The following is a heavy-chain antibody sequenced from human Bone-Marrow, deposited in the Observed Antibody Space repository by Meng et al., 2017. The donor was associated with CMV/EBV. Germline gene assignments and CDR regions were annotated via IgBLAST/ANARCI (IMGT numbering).Heavy chain of an antibody. D-gene: IGHD3-9*01. J-gene: IGHJ4*02. CDR1: GYTFTGYY. Sequence: ASVLVSCKASGYTFTGYYMHGVRQAPGQGLEWMGWINPNSGGTNYAQKFQGRVTMTRDTSISTAYMEMSRLSSDDTAVYYCARDRYYTYDYWGQATLVTVSS. V-gene: IGHV1-2*02. CDR3: ARDRYYTYDY. CDR2: INPNSGGT.